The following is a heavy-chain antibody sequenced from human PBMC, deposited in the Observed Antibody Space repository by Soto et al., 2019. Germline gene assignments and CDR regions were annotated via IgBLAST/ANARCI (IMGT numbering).Heavy chain of an antibody. D-gene: IGHD6-13*01. J-gene: IGHJ4*02. CDR1: GGTLKTYA. CDR3: ARAYLAATGTPYDY. V-gene: IGHV1-69*11. CDR2: IVPLLGTT. Sequence: QVHLVQSGAEVKKPGSSVKVSCEASGGTLKTYAFSWVRQAPGQGLEWVGGIVPLLGTTNYAQSFQGRVTVTADESTRTVYMVLSSLRSEDSAVYYCARAYLAATGTPYDYWGQGTLVTVSS.